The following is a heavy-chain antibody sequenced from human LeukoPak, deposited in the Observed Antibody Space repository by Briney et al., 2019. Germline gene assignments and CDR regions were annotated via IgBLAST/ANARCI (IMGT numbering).Heavy chain of an antibody. CDR2: IIPILGIA. J-gene: IGHJ4*02. CDR3: AQSYGGNPGWFDY. CDR1: GGTFSSYA. D-gene: IGHD4-23*01. Sequence: SVKVSCKASGGTFSSYAISWVRQAPGQGLEWMGRIIPILGIANYAQKFQGRVTMTEDTSTDTAYMELSSLRSEDTAVYYCAQSYGGNPGWFDYWGQGTLVTVSS. V-gene: IGHV1-69*04.